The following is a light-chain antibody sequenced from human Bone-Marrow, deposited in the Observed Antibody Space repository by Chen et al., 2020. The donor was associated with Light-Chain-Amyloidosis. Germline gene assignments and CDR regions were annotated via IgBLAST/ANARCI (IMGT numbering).Light chain of an antibody. CDR1: SGDVGTYNY. J-gene: IGLJ1*01. CDR3: SSFTSSSSHV. Sequence: QSALTQPASVSGSPGQSITISCTGTSGDVGTYNYVSWYQQHPGKAPKVMIYAVSNRPSGVSNRFAGSKSCNTASLTISGLQAEDEADYYCSSFTSSSSHVFGPGTTVTVL. V-gene: IGLV2-14*01. CDR2: AVS.